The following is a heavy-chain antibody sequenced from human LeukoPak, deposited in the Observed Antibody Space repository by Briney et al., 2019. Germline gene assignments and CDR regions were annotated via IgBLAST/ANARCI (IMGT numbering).Heavy chain of an antibody. D-gene: IGHD6-19*01. Sequence: GASVKVSCKASGYTFTIYAMNWVRQAPGQGLEWMGWINTNTGNPTYAQGFTGRFVFSLDTSVSTAYLQISSLKAEDTAMYYCARSVAGTRNWFDPWGQGTLVTVSS. CDR3: ARSVAGTRNWFDP. CDR1: GYTFTIYA. V-gene: IGHV7-4-1*02. J-gene: IGHJ5*02. CDR2: INTNTGNP.